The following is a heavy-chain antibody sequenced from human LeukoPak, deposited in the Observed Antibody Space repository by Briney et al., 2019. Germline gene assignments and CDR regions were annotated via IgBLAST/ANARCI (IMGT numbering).Heavy chain of an antibody. CDR3: AKDTFRLRTYGDLYFFDS. Sequence: GGSLRLSCAASGFTFGDYAMHWVRQAPGKGLEWVSGVTWDSGSIGYADSVKGRFTISRDNAKNSLFLQMNSLRAEDTALYYCAKDTFRLRTYGDLYFFDSWGQGTLVTVSS. CDR1: GFTFGDYA. CDR2: VTWDSGSI. V-gene: IGHV3-9*01. J-gene: IGHJ4*02. D-gene: IGHD4-17*01.